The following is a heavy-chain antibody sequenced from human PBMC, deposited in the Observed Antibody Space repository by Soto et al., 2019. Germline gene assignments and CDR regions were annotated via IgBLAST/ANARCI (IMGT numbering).Heavy chain of an antibody. J-gene: IGHJ4*02. V-gene: IGHV3-33*01. CDR1: GFTFSIYG. CDR2: ISYDGSNQ. CDR3: ARSRPASRGSTYYFDY. Sequence: QVQLVESGGGVVQPGRSLRLSCAASGFTFSIYGMHWVRQAPGKGLEWVAVISYDGSNQYYADSVKGRFTISRDNSKNPLYLQMNSLATNDTAEYYCARSRPASRGSTYYFDYWGQGTLVTVSS. D-gene: IGHD3-10*01.